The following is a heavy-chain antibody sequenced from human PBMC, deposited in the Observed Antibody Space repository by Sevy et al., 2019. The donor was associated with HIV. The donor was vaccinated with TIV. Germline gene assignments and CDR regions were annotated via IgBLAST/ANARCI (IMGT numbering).Heavy chain of an antibody. D-gene: IGHD3-3*01. J-gene: IGHJ6*02. CDR1: GYTFTSYG. Sequence: ASVKVSCKASGYTFTSYGISWVRQAPGQGLEWMGWIRAYNGNTNYAQKLQGRVTMTTDTSTSTAYMELRSLRSDDTAVYYCARDLAITIFGVVTWYGMDVWGQGTTVTVSS. CDR3: ARDLAITIFGVVTWYGMDV. V-gene: IGHV1-18*01. CDR2: IRAYNGNT.